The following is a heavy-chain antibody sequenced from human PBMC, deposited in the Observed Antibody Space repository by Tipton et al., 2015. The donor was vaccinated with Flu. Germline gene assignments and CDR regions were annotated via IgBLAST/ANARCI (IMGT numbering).Heavy chain of an antibody. Sequence: TLSLTCTVSGGSISSTTHYWSWIRQPAGKGLEWIGRIYVSGTTDYSPSLQSRVTISVDTSKKQFSLKLNSVTAADTAVYYCARDLGPFNWFDLWGLGTLVTVSS. CDR3: ARDLGPFNWFDL. CDR2: IYVSGTT. J-gene: IGHJ5*02. CDR1: GGSISSTTHY. V-gene: IGHV4-61*02.